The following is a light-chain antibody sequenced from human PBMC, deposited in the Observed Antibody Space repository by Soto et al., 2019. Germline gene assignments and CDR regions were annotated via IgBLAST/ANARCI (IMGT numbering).Light chain of an antibody. CDR1: QSVSSSY. Sequence: DIVLTQSPCTLSLSPGDRATLSCRASQSVSSSYLAWYQQKPGQAPRLLIYGASSRATGIPDRFSGSGSGTDFTLTISRLEPEDFAVYYCQQYGSSPYTFGQGTKLEIK. V-gene: IGKV3-20*01. J-gene: IGKJ2*01. CDR3: QQYGSSPYT. CDR2: GAS.